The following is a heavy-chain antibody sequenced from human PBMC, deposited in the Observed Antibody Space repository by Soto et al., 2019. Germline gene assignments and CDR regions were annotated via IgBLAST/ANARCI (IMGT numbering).Heavy chain of an antibody. D-gene: IGHD3-3*01. Sequence: SETLSLTCAVSGYSISSGYYWGWIRQPPGKGLEWIGSIYHSGSTNYNPSLKSRVTISVDTSKNQFSLKLSSVTAADTAVYYCARGGRITIFGVVTEGMDVWGQGTTVTVSS. CDR2: IYHSGST. J-gene: IGHJ6*02. CDR1: GYSISSGYY. CDR3: ARGGRITIFGVVTEGMDV. V-gene: IGHV4-38-2*01.